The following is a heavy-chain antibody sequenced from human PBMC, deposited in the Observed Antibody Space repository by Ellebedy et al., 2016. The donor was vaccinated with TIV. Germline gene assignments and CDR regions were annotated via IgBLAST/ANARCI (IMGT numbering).Heavy chain of an antibody. CDR2: IYSGGST. Sequence: GESLKISCVASGFTVSSNYISWVRQAPGKGLEWVSVIYSGGSTYYADSVKGRFTISRHNSKNTLYLRMNSLRPEDTALYYCASRGVVTGTHFTGYFDLWGRGTLVTVSS. V-gene: IGHV3-53*04. CDR1: GFTVSSNY. J-gene: IGHJ2*01. CDR3: ASRGVVTGTHFTGYFDL. D-gene: IGHD1-1*01.